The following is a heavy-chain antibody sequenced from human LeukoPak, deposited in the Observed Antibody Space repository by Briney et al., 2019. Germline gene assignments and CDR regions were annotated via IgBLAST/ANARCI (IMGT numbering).Heavy chain of an antibody. CDR1: AFIFSSYA. CDR3: ARDVVRGVVTVVGFDY. CDR2: ISYDGSNK. Sequence: GGSRRLARAVAAFIFSSYAMHWDSQAESRGMEWEAVISYDGSNKYYADSVKGRFTISRDNSKNTLYLQMNSLRAEDTAVYYCARDVVRGVVTVVGFDYWGQGTLVTVSS. J-gene: IGHJ4*02. D-gene: IGHD2-21*02. V-gene: IGHV3-30*04.